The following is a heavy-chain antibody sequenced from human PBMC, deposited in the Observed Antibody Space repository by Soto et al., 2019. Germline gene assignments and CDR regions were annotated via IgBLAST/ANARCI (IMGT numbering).Heavy chain of an antibody. Sequence: QVQLVQSGAEVKRPGASLKVSCKASGYTFTTYGFNWVRQAPGQGLEWMGWISPYNGDTNYAQNFQGRVTLTTDTXTXTAYMELRSLTSXXXXXXXXXXXXRXXMIVLEAXTXFDXWGQXTLX. CDR1: GYTFTTYG. J-gene: IGHJ4*02. CDR2: ISPYNGDT. CDR3: XXXXRXXMIVLEAXTXFDX. V-gene: IGHV1-18*04. D-gene: IGHD2-15*01.